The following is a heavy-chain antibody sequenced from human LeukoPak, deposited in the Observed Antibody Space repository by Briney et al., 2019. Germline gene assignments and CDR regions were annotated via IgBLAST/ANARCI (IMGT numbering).Heavy chain of an antibody. D-gene: IGHD5-18*01. V-gene: IGHV3-48*03. CDR3: ASFAAYGYSYRYYFGY. CDR2: ISSSGSTI. CDR1: GFTFSSYE. Sequence: GGSLRLPCAASGFTFSSYEMNWVRQAPGKGLEWVSYISSSGSTIYYADSVKGRFTISRDNAKNSLYLQMNSLRAEDTAVYYCASFAAYGYSYRYYFGYWGQGTLVTVSS. J-gene: IGHJ4*02.